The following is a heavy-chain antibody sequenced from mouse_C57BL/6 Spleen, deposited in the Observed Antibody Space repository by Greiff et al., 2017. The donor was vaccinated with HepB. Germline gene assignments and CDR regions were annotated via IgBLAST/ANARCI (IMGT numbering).Heavy chain of an antibody. D-gene: IGHD1-1*01. Sequence: EVQRVESGGGLVQPGGSLKLSCAASGFTFSDYYMYWVRQTPEKRLEWVAYISNGGGSTYYPDTVKGRFTISRDNAKNTLYLQMSRLKSEDTAMYYGARDTTVGGYFDYWGQGTTLTVSS. CDR1: GFTFSDYY. CDR3: ARDTTVGGYFDY. J-gene: IGHJ2*01. V-gene: IGHV5-12*01. CDR2: ISNGGGST.